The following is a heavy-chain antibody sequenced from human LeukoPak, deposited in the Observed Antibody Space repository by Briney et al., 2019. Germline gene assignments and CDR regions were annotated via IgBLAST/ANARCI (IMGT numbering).Heavy chain of an antibody. CDR2: IYSGGGA. J-gene: IGHJ4*02. V-gene: IGHV3-66*01. Sequence: GGSLRLSCAASGFTVSSNYMSWVRQAPGKGLEWVSVIYSGGGAYYADSVKGRFTISRDNSKNTLYLQMNSLRAEDTAVYYCARDSPISSEDYGDYWGQGTLVTVSS. CDR1: GFTVSSNY. D-gene: IGHD3-3*01. CDR3: ARDSPISSEDYGDY.